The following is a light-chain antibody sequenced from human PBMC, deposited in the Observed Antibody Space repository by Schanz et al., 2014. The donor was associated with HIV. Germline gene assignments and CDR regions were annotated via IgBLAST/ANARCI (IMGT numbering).Light chain of an antibody. CDR3: NSYVGNSVWV. Sequence: QSALTQPPSASGSPGQSVAISCTGSGSDVGGYVSWYQQHPGKVPKLVIYEVNKRPSGVPDRFSGSKSGNTASLTVSGLQADDEADYYCNSYVGNSVWVFGGGTKLTVL. J-gene: IGLJ3*02. CDR1: GSDVGGY. V-gene: IGLV2-8*01. CDR2: EVN.